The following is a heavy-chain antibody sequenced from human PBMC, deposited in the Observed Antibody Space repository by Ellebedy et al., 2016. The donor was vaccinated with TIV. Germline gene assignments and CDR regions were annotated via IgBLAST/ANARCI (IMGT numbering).Heavy chain of an antibody. CDR3: ARDQRGVPFDY. J-gene: IGHJ4*02. CDR2: IKGDGSSA. D-gene: IGHD2-8*01. CDR1: RFTFTSYW. V-gene: IGHV3-74*01. Sequence: GESLKISCAASRFTFTSYWMHWVRQAPGKELVWVSRIKGDGSSAGYADSVKGRFTISRDNAKNTLYLQMNSLRAEDTAVYYCARDQRGVPFDYWGQGTLVTVSS.